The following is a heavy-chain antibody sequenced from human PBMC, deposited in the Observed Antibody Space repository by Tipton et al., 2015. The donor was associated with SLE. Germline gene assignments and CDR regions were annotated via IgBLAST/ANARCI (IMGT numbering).Heavy chain of an antibody. CDR1: GFKFDDHA. J-gene: IGHJ4*02. CDR2: ITWNSASL. V-gene: IGHV3-9*01. Sequence: SLRLSCVTSGFKFDDHAMHWVRQSPGKGLEWVAGITWNSASLEYSASVKGRFTVSRDNSKNSLYLQINTLRADDTAVYYCAKDVTTWGTFYFDSWGQGTLVTVSS. D-gene: IGHD7-27*01. CDR3: AKDVTTWGTFYFDS.